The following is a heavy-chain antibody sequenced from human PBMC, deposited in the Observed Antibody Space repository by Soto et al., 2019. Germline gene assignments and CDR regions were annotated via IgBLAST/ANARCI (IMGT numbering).Heavy chain of an antibody. J-gene: IGHJ4*02. CDR3: ARGIGRPPGE. CDR2: IFSGGDT. V-gene: IGHV3-66*01. CDR1: GFNISSNF. D-gene: IGHD3-3*02. Sequence: DVQVVESGGGLVQPGGSLRLSCVGSGFNISSNFINWVRQAPGRGLEWVSVIFSGGDTYYVDSVKDRFTISKDSSKNTVELHMNSLRVHDTALYCCARGIGRPPGEWGQGTLVTLSS.